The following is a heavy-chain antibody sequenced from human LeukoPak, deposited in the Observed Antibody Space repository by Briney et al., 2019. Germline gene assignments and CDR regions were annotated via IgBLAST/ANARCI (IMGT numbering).Heavy chain of an antibody. J-gene: IGHJ4*02. CDR1: GGTFSSYA. CDR2: IIPIFGIA. CDR3: ARDRADYSNPVYFDY. Sequence: ASVKVSCKASGGTFSSYAISWVRQAPGQGLEWMGRIIPIFGIANYAQKFQGRVTITADKSTSTAYMELSSLRYEDMAVYYCARDRADYSNPVYFDYWGQGTLVTVSS. V-gene: IGHV1-69*04. D-gene: IGHD4-11*01.